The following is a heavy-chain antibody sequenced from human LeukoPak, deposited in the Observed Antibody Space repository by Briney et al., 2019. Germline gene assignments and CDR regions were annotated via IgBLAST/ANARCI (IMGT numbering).Heavy chain of an antibody. Sequence: GGSLRLSCAASGFTFSSYAMSWVRQAPGKGLEWVSAISGGGGSTYYADSVKGRFTISRDNSKNTLYLQMNSLRAEDTAVYYCAKDLGGYCSGGSCYSESDWFDPWGQGTLVTVSS. CDR1: GFTFSSYA. CDR3: AKDLGGYCSGGSCYSESDWFDP. V-gene: IGHV3-23*01. CDR2: ISGGGGST. D-gene: IGHD2-15*01. J-gene: IGHJ5*02.